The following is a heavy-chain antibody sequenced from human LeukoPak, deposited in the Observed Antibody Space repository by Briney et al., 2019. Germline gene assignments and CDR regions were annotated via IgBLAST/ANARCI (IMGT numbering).Heavy chain of an antibody. CDR2: VNLQGST. CDR3: ARKGGPYRPLDY. J-gene: IGHJ4*02. V-gene: IGHV4-4*02. Sequence: SGTLSLTCGVSGXSITSTNYWTWVRQPPGKGLEWIGEVNLQGSTNYNPSLMGRVAISVDISENHISLQLTSVTAADTAVYYCARKGGPYRPLDYSGQGTLVTVSS. CDR1: GXSITSTNY.